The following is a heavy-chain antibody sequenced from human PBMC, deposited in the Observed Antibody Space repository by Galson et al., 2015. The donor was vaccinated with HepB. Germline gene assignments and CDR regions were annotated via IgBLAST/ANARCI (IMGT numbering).Heavy chain of an antibody. CDR2: IFWSDDK. CDR3: ARDFNWNFDY. D-gene: IGHD1-20*01. Sequence: LRASGVGVGWVRQSPGKALEWLALIFWSDDKRYSPSLKSRLTVTKDTSKNQVVLTMTNMDFLDTATYYCARDFNWNFDYWGRGTLVTVSS. J-gene: IGHJ4*02. V-gene: IGHV2-5*01. CDR1: LRASGVG.